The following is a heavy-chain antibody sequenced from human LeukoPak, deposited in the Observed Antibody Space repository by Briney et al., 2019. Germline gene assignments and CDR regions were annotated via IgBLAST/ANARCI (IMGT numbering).Heavy chain of an antibody. V-gene: IGHV1-2*02. D-gene: IGHD2-8*01. CDR2: INPNSGGT. CDR1: GYTFTGYY. Sequence: ASVKVSCKASGYTFTGYYMHWVRQAPGQGLEWMGWINPNSGGTNYAQKFQGRVTMTRDTSISTAHMELSRLRSDDTAVYYCARDSCTNGVCYTDYYGMDVWGQGTTVTVSS. CDR3: ARDSCTNGVCYTDYYGMDV. J-gene: IGHJ6*02.